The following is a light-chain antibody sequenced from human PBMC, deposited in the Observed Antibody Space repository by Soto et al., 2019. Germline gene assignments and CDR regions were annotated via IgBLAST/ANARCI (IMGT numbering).Light chain of an antibody. CDR3: QHYGTSGLT. CDR2: GAS. V-gene: IGKV3-20*01. Sequence: IVLRQSPGTLSLSPGEGATLSCRASQSISGRYLAWYQHKSGQAPRLFIYGASKRAAGIPDRFSGTGSDPDFTLTISRLEPDDFAVYYCQHYGTSGLTFGGGTTVAIK. CDR1: QSISGRY. J-gene: IGKJ4*01.